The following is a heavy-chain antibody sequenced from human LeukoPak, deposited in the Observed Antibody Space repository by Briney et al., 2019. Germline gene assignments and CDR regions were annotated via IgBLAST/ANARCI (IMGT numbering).Heavy chain of an antibody. CDR1: GYSFTSYW. CDR3: ARQRSLDY. Sequence: GESLKISCKGSGYSFTSYWIGWVRQMPGKGLGWMGIIYPGDSDTRYSPSFQGQVTMSADKSTNTAYPQWSSLKASDTAMYYCARQRSLDYWGQGTLVTVSS. CDR2: IYPGDSDT. J-gene: IGHJ4*02. V-gene: IGHV5-51*01.